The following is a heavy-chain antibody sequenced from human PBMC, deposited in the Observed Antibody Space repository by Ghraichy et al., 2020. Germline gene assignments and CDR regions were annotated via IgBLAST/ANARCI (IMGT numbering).Heavy chain of an antibody. CDR3: ARRITIFYYMDV. D-gene: IGHD3-3*01. CDR2: INHSGST. J-gene: IGHJ6*03. V-gene: IGHV4-34*01. CDR1: GGSISGYY. Sequence: SQTLSLTCAVYGGSISGYYGTWIRQSPGKGLEWIGEINHSGSTNYNSSLKSRVTISLDTSKNQFSRKLSSVTAADTAVYYCARRITIFYYMDVWGKGTPVTVSS.